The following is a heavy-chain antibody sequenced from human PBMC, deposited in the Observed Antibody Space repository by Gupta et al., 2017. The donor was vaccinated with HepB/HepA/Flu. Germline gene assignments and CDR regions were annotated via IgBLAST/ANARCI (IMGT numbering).Heavy chain of an antibody. D-gene: IGHD6-13*01. CDR3: ARRQRGSNSAFDI. CDR2: INPSGGVS. V-gene: IGHV1-46*01. CDR1: GYTFINYF. Sequence: QVQLVQSGTEVKTPGASVKVSCKASGYTFINYFMEWVRQAPGQELEWMGAINPSGGVSTYEQKFQGRVTMTRDTSTTTVFMELSSLTSEDTAVYYCARRQRGSNSAFDIWGRGTAVTVSS. J-gene: IGHJ3*02.